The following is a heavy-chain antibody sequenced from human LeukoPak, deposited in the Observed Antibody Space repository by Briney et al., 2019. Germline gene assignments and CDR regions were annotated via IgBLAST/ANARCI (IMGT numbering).Heavy chain of an antibody. Sequence: ASVKVSCKASGYTFTGYYMHWVRQAPGQGLEWMGWINPNSGGTNYAQKFQGRVTMTRDTSISTAYMELSRLRSDDTAVYYCARGDRVVVAATYYYYYMDVWGKGTTVTVSS. V-gene: IGHV1-2*02. J-gene: IGHJ6*03. CDR2: INPNSGGT. CDR3: ARGDRVVVAATYYYYYMDV. D-gene: IGHD2-15*01. CDR1: GYTFTGYY.